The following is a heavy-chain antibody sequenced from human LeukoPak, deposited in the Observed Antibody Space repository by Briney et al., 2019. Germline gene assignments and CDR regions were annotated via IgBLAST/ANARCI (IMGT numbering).Heavy chain of an antibody. CDR3: ARGSTRAFDI. CDR1: GGSISSGDYY. V-gene: IGHV4-30-4*01. J-gene: IGHJ3*02. D-gene: IGHD1-1*01. CDR2: IYNNGRT. Sequence: SQTLSLTCTVSGGSISSGDYYWGWLRQPPGKGLEWIGYIYNNGRTYYNPSLKSRVTISIDTSQNQLSLKLNSVTTADTAVYYCARGSTRAFDIWGQGTMVTVSS.